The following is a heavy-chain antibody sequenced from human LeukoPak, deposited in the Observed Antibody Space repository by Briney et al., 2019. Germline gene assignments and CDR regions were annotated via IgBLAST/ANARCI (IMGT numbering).Heavy chain of an antibody. CDR3: AREVGYCSGGSCYSYFDY. D-gene: IGHD2-15*01. V-gene: IGHV4-59*01. J-gene: IGHJ4*02. CDR1: GXSISSYY. CDR2: IYYSGST. Sequence: KPSETLSLTCTVSGXSISSYYWSWIRQPPGKGLEWIGYIYYSGSTNYNASLTNRVTISVDTSKNQFSLKLSSVTAADTAVYYCAREVGYCSGGSCYSYFDYWGQGTLVTVSS.